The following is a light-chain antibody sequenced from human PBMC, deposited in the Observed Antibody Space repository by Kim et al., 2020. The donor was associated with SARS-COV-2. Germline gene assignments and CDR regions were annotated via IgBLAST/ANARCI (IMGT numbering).Light chain of an antibody. Sequence: DIVMTQSPDSLAVSLGERATINCKSSQSVLYSSNNMHYLAWYQQKPGQPPKLLIYWASTRESGVPDRFSGSGSGTDFTLTISSLQAEDVAVYYCQQYYSTPLTFGGGTKLEI. J-gene: IGKJ4*01. CDR2: WAS. V-gene: IGKV4-1*01. CDR3: QQYYSTPLT. CDR1: QSVLYSSNNMHY.